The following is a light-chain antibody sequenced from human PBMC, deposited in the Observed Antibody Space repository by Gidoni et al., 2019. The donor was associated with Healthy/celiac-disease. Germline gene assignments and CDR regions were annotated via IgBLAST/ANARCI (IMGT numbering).Light chain of an antibody. Sequence: DIQMTQSPSSLSASVGDRVTITCQASQDISNYLNWYQQKPGKAPKLLIYDASNLKTGVPSRFSGSGSGTDFTFTISSLQPEDIATYYCQQYDNLPGTFGQGTKVEIK. CDR1: QDISNY. V-gene: IGKV1-33*01. CDR2: DAS. J-gene: IGKJ1*01. CDR3: QQYDNLPGT.